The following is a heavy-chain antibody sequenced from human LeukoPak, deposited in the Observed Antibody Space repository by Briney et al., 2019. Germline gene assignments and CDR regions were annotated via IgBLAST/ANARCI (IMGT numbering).Heavy chain of an antibody. D-gene: IGHD2-15*01. CDR3: ARDFRYCSGGSCYTLFDY. J-gene: IGHJ4*02. Sequence: SQTPSLTCAISGDSVSSNSAAWNWIRQSPSRGLEWLGRTYYRSKWYNDYAVSVKSRITINPDTSKNQFSLQLNSVTPEDTAVYYCARDFRYCSGGSCYTLFDYWGQGTLVTVSS. V-gene: IGHV6-1*01. CDR1: GDSVSSNSAA. CDR2: TYYRSKWYN.